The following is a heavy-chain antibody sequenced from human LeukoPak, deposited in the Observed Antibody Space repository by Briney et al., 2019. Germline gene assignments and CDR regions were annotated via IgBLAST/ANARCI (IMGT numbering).Heavy chain of an antibody. D-gene: IGHD2-15*01. V-gene: IGHV4-39*01. J-gene: IGHJ3*02. CDR3: ASPLGYCSGGSCEASAFDI. Sequence: PSETLSLTCTVSGGSISSSGYYWGWIRQPPGKGLEWIGSIYYSGSTYYNPSLKSRVTISVDTSKNQFSLKLSSVTAADAAVYYCASPLGYCSGGSCEASAFDIWGQGTMVTVSS. CDR2: IYYSGST. CDR1: GGSISSSGYY.